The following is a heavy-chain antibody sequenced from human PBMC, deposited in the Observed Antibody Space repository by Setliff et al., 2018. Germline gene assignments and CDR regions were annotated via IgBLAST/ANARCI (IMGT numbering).Heavy chain of an antibody. CDR1: GFTFRSYS. CDR3: ARDPGYGSGIYYYYYYYMDV. D-gene: IGHD3-10*01. Sequence: GGSLRLSGAASGFTFRSYSMNWVRQAPGKGLEWVSSISSSSSYIYYADSVKGRFTISRDNAKNSLYLQMNSLRAEDTAVYYCARDPGYGSGIYYYYYYYMDVWGKGTTVTVSS. CDR2: ISSSSSYI. J-gene: IGHJ6*03. V-gene: IGHV3-21*01.